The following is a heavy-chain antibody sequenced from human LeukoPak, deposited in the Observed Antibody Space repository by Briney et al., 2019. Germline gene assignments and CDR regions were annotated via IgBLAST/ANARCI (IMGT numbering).Heavy chain of an antibody. CDR3: AKDCSSTSCYPDY. D-gene: IGHD2-2*01. J-gene: IGHJ4*02. Sequence: GGSLRLSCAASGFTFSSYAMSWIRQAPGKGLEWVSAISGSGGSTYYADSVKGRFTISRDNSKNTLYLQMNSLRAEDTAVYYCAKDCSSTSCYPDYWGQGTLVTVSS. CDR1: GFTFSSYA. CDR2: ISGSGGST. V-gene: IGHV3-23*01.